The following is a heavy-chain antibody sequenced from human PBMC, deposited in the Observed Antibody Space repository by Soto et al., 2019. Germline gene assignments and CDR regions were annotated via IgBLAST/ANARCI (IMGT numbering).Heavy chain of an antibody. CDR2: ISGSGGST. V-gene: IGHV3-23*01. CDR3: AKDSIAASYYYYMDV. Sequence: GGSLRLSCAASGFTFSSYAMSWVRQAPGKGLEWVSAISGSGGSTNYADSVKGRFTVSRDNSKNTLYLQMNSLRAEDTAVYFCAKDSIAASYYYYMDVWGKGTTVTVSS. CDR1: GFTFSSYA. D-gene: IGHD6-13*01. J-gene: IGHJ6*03.